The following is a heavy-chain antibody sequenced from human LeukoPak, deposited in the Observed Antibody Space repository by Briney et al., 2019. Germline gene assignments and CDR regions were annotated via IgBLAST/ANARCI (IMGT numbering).Heavy chain of an antibody. Sequence: SETLSLTCTVSGGSISSSSYYWVWIRQSPGKGLEWIGSVYYSGSTNYNPSLKSRVTISVDKSKNQFSLKLSSVTAADTAVYYCARYYYDSSDWGQGTLVTVSS. CDR3: ARYYYDSSD. D-gene: IGHD3-22*01. V-gene: IGHV4-39*07. CDR2: VYYSGST. J-gene: IGHJ4*02. CDR1: GGSISSSSYY.